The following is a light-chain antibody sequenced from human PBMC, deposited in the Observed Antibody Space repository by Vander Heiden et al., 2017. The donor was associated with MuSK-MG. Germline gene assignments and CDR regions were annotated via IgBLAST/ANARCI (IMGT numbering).Light chain of an antibody. CDR3: QSYDSRLSANWV. V-gene: IGLV1-40*01. J-gene: IGLJ3*02. CDR1: SSNIGAGFD. CDR2: SNN. Sequence: TIACAGSSSNIGAGFDVHWYQHLPGTAPKLLIYSNNQRPSGVPDRFSGSKSGTSASLAITGLQAEDEADYFCQSYDSRLSANWVFGGGTKVTVL.